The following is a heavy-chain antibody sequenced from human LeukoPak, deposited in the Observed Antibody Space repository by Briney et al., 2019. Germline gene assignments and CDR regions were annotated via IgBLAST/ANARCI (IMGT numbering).Heavy chain of an antibody. CDR3: ARGFQAVAGLWSFDY. J-gene: IGHJ4*02. CDR1: GYTFTGYY. Sequence: GASVKVSCKASGYTFTGYYMHWVRQAPGQGLEWMGWMNPNSGNTGYAQKFQGRVTMTRNTSISTAYMELSSLRSEDTAVYYCARGFQAVAGLWSFDYWGQGTLVTVSS. D-gene: IGHD6-19*01. V-gene: IGHV1-8*02. CDR2: MNPNSGNT.